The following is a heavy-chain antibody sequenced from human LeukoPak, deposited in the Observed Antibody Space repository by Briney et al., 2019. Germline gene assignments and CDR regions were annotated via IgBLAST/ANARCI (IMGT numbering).Heavy chain of an antibody. CDR1: GYTFTGYY. V-gene: IGHV1-2*02. Sequence: ASVKVSCKASGYTFTGYYMHWVRQAPGQGLEWMGCINPNSGGTNYAQKFQGRVTMTRDTSISTAYMELSRLRSDDTGVYYCARDLGGQLPTCFDYWGQGTLVTVSS. J-gene: IGHJ4*02. CDR2: INPNSGGT. D-gene: IGHD2-2*01. CDR3: ARDLGGQLPTCFDY.